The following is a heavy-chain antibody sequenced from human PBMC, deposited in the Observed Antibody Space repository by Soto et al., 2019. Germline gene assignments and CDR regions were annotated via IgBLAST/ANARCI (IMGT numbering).Heavy chain of an antibody. Sequence: GGSLRLSCAASGFTFSSYAMSWVRQAPGKGLEWVSAISGSGGSTYYADTVKGRFTISRDNSKNTLYLQMNSLRAEDTAVYYCAKDRAGMVRGVISPYYYYGMDVWGQGTTVTVSS. J-gene: IGHJ6*02. CDR1: GFTFSSYA. CDR2: ISGSGGST. V-gene: IGHV3-23*01. D-gene: IGHD3-10*01. CDR3: AKDRAGMVRGVISPYYYYGMDV.